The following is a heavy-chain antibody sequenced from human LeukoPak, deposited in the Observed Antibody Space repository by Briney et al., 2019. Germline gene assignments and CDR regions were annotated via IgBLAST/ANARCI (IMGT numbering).Heavy chain of an antibody. CDR2: ISGSGGST. Sequence: GGSLRLSCAASGFTFSSYAMSWVRQAPGKGLEWVSAISGSGGSTYYADSVKGRFTISRDNSKNSLYLQMNSLRAEDTAVYYCARLESGTRIARNAFDIWGQGTMVTVSS. J-gene: IGHJ3*02. CDR3: ARLESGTRIARNAFDI. V-gene: IGHV3-23*01. CDR1: GFTFSSYA. D-gene: IGHD1-1*01.